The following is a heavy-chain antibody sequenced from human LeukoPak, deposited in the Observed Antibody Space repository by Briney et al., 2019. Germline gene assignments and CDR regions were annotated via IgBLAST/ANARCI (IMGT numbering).Heavy chain of an antibody. CDR1: GGSFSGYY. CDR2: INHSGST. Sequence: PSETLSLTCAVYGGSFSGYYWSWIRQPPGKGLEWIGEINHSGSTNYNPSLKSRVTTSVDTSKNQFSLKLSSVTAADTAVYYCARGYSSSWPRGNWFDPWGQGTLVTVSS. D-gene: IGHD6-13*01. J-gene: IGHJ5*02. CDR3: ARGYSSSWPRGNWFDP. V-gene: IGHV4-34*01.